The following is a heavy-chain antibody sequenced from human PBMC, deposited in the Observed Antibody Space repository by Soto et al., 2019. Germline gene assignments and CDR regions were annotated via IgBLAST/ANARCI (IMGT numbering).Heavy chain of an antibody. J-gene: IGHJ6*02. V-gene: IGHV3-30-3*01. CDR3: ARVRYSSSSSGSYYYYGMDV. Sequence: QVQLVESGGGVVQPGRSLRLSCAASGFTFSSYAMHWVRQAPGKGLEWVAVISYDGSNKYYADSVKGRFTISRDNSKNTLYLQMNSLRAEDTAVYYCARVRYSSSSSGSYYYYGMDVWGQGTTVTVSS. CDR1: GFTFSSYA. D-gene: IGHD6-6*01. CDR2: ISYDGSNK.